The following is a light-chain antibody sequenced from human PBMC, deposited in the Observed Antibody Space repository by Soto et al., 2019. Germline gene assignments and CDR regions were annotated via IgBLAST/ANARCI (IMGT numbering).Light chain of an antibody. CDR1: QDISTY. CDR2: DAS. V-gene: IGKV1-33*01. J-gene: IGKJ4*01. Sequence: DIQMTQSPSSLSASVGDRVTITCQASQDISTYLNWYQQRPGKAPKLLIYDASNLETGVPSRFSGRGSETDFTFTISSLQAEDIATYYCQQYDNLPLTFGGGTKVEIK. CDR3: QQYDNLPLT.